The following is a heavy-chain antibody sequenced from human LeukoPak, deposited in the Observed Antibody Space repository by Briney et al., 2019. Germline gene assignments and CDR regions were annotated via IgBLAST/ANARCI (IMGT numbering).Heavy chain of an antibody. CDR2: INSDSGGK. CDR3: ARDWGYCSGGSCNNCFDL. J-gene: IGHJ5*02. CDR1: GYTFSGYY. Sequence: ATVTLSCKASGYTFSGYYMHWARHAPGQGLEWMGCINSDSGGKNYAQMFQGSVSMTRDTYISTAYMELSRLRSDDTAVYYCARDWGYCSGGSCNNCFDLWGQGTLVTVS. V-gene: IGHV1-2*02. D-gene: IGHD2-15*01.